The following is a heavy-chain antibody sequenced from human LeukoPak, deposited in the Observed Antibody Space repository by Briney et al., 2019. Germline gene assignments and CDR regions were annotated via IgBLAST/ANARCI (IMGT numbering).Heavy chain of an antibody. J-gene: IGHJ4*02. D-gene: IGHD6-6*01. Sequence: GGSLRLSCAASGFTLSSYGMHWVRHAPGKGLEWVAVIWYDGSNKYYADSVKGRFTISRDNSKNTLYLQMNSLRAEDTAVYYCAGGEQLGLFDYWGQGTLVTVSS. CDR3: AGGEQLGLFDY. CDR1: GFTLSSYG. CDR2: IWYDGSNK. V-gene: IGHV3-33*01.